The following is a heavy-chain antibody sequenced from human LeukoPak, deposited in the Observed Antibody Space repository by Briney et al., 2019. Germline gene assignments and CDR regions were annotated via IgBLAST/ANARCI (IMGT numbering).Heavy chain of an antibody. V-gene: IGHV1-8*03. J-gene: IGHJ6*04. Sequence: ASVKVSCKASGYTFTSYDINWVRQATGQGLEWMGWMNPNSGNTGYAQKFQGRVTITRNTSISTAYMELSSLRSEDTAVYYCARKIAGDYRELADVWGKGTTVTVSS. CDR3: ARKIAGDYRELADV. D-gene: IGHD3-10*01. CDR2: MNPNSGNT. CDR1: GYTFTSYD.